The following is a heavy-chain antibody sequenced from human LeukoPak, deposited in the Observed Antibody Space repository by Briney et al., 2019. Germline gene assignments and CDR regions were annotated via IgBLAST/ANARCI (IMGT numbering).Heavy chain of an antibody. CDR3: ARTYGDYGYYYYGVDV. CDR1: GYSFTSYW. V-gene: IGHV5-51*01. D-gene: IGHD4-17*01. Sequence: GESLKISCKGSGYSFTSYWIGWVRQMPGKGLEWMGIIYPGDSDTRYSPSFQGQVTISADKSISTAYLQWSSLKASDTAMYYCARTYGDYGYYYYGVDVWGQGTTVTVSS. CDR2: IYPGDSDT. J-gene: IGHJ6*02.